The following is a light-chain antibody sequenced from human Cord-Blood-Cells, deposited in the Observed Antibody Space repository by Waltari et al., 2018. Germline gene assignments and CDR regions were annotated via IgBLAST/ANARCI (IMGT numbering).Light chain of an antibody. V-gene: IGKV3-11*01. CDR3: QQRSNWPPLT. J-gene: IGKJ4*01. CDR1: QSVSSY. CDR2: DAS. Sequence: DIVFTQSPPTLSLSPGERATPPCRASQSVSSYLAWYQQKPGQAPRLLIYDASNRATGIPARFSGSGSGTDFTLTISSLEPEDFAVYYCQQRSNWPPLTFGGGTKVEIK.